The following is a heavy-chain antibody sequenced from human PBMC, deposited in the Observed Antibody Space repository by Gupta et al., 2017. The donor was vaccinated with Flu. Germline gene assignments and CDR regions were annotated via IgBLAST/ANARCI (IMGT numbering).Heavy chain of an antibody. J-gene: IGHJ4*02. D-gene: IGHD1-7*01. CDR3: VRSWNYDSYFDY. V-gene: IGHV3-21*01. CDR2: ISSSSSYI. Sequence: EVQLVESGGSLVKPGGSLRLSCAASGSTFSPYSMNWVRQAPGKGLEWVSFISSSSSYIFYADSVKGRFTISRDKAKNSLYLQMSSLRAEDTAVYYCVRSWNYDSYFDYWGQGTLVTVSS. CDR1: GSTFSPYS.